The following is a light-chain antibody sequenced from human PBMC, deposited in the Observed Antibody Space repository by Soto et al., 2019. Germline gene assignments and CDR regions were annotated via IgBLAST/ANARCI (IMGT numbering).Light chain of an antibody. CDR2: AAS. Sequence: DIQLTQSPSSLSASVGDRVTITCRASLPITNYLSWYQLKPGRAPKLLIYAASSLQSGVPSRFSGDGSGTEFTLAISSLQSEDFASYFCQQSYISPWTFGQGTNVEI. J-gene: IGKJ1*01. CDR3: QQSYISPWT. V-gene: IGKV1-39*01. CDR1: LPITNY.